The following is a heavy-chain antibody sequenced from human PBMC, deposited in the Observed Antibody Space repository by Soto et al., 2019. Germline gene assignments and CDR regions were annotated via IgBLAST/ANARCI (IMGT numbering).Heavy chain of an antibody. CDR2: IYYSGST. J-gene: IGHJ6*02. Sequence: QVQLQESGPGLVKPSETLSLTCTVSGGSISSYYWSWIRQPPGKGLEWIGYIYYSGSTNYNPSLKSRVTISVDTSKNQFSLKLSSVTAADTAVDYCAREGPGYYDSSGYYNYYYYYGMDVWGQGTTVTVSS. V-gene: IGHV4-59*01. CDR3: AREGPGYYDSSGYYNYYYYYGMDV. CDR1: GGSISSYY. D-gene: IGHD3-22*01.